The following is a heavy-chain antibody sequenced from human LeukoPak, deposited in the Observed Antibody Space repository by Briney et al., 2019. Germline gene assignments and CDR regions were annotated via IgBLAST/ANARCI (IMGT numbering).Heavy chain of an antibody. CDR1: GFTVSSNY. CDR3: AKPLWFGELLLTNAFDI. D-gene: IGHD3-10*01. J-gene: IGHJ3*02. CDR2: ISGSGGST. Sequence: GGSLRLSCAASGFTVSSNYMSWVRQAPGKGLEWVSAISGSGGSTYYADSVKGRFTISRDNSKNTLYLRMNSLRAEDTAVYYCAKPLWFGELLLTNAFDIWGQGTMVTVSS. V-gene: IGHV3-23*01.